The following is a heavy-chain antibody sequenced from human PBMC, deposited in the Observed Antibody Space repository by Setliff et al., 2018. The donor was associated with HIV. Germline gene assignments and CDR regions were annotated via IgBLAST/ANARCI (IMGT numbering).Heavy chain of an antibody. CDR2: INPNSGGT. CDR1: GYTFTGYY. V-gene: IGHV1-2*06. CDR3: ARDQVYWQQLLFDY. D-gene: IGHD6-13*01. Sequence: ASVKVSCKASGYTFTGYYMHWVRQAPGQGLEWMGRINPNSGGTNYAQKFQGRVTMTRDTSISTAYMELSSLRSDDTAVYYCARDQVYWQQLLFDYWGQGTLVTVSS. J-gene: IGHJ4*02.